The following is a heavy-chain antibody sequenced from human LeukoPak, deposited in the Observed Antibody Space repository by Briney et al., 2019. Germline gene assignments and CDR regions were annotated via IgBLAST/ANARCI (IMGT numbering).Heavy chain of an antibody. D-gene: IGHD3-3*01. CDR1: GYTFTSYD. V-gene: IGHV1-8*01. CDR3: ARASFYDFWSGYYRTDFDP. Sequence: SVKVSCKASGYTFTSYDINWVRQATGQGLEWMGWMNPNSGNTAYAHKFQGRVTMTRNTSISTAYMELSSLRSEDTAVYYCARASFYDFWSGYYRTDFDPWGQGTLVTVSS. J-gene: IGHJ5*02. CDR2: MNPNSGNT.